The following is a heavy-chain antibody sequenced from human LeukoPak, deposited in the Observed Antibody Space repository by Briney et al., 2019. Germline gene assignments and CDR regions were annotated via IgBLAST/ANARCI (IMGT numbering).Heavy chain of an antibody. Sequence: PGGSLRLSCAASGFTFSSYSMTWVRQAPGKGLEWVSSISSSSSYIYYADSVKGRFTISRDNAKNSLYLQMNSLRAEDTAVYYCARGPLHTIFGVAPFGYWGQGTLVTVSS. CDR1: GFTFSSYS. V-gene: IGHV3-21*01. CDR2: ISSSSSYI. D-gene: IGHD3-3*01. CDR3: ARGPLHTIFGVAPFGY. J-gene: IGHJ4*02.